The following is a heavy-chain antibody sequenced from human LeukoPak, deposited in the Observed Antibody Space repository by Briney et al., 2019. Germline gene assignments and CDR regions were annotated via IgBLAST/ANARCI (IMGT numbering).Heavy chain of an antibody. CDR2: IRYDGSNK. CDR3: AKGDSTPYYYYGMDV. Sequence: GGSLRLSCAASGFTFSSYGMHWVRQAPGKGLEWVAFIRYDGSNKYYADSVKGRFTISRDNSKNTLYLQMNSLRAEDTAAYYCAKGDSTPYYYYGMDVWGQGTTVTVSS. J-gene: IGHJ6*02. CDR1: GFTFSSYG. V-gene: IGHV3-30*02.